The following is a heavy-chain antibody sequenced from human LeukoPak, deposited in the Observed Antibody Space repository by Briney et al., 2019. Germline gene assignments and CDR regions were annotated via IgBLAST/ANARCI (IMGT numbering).Heavy chain of an antibody. J-gene: IGHJ3*02. CDR2: ISYDGSNK. CDR1: GFTFSSYA. CDR3: ASSSLEGDSDAFDI. Sequence: PGGSLRLSCAASGFTFSSYAMHWVRQAPGKGLEWVAVISYDGSNKYYADSVKGRFTISRDNSKNTLYLQMNSLRAEDTAVYYCASSSLEGDSDAFDIWGQGTMVTVSS. V-gene: IGHV3-30*04. D-gene: IGHD2-21*02.